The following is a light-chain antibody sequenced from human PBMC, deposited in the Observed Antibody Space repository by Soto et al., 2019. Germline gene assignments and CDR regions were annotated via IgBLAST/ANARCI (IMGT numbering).Light chain of an antibody. V-gene: IGLV2-14*01. CDR2: EVS. Sequence: QSVLTQPASASGSPGQSITISCTGTSSDVGGYNYVSWYQQHPGKAPKLMIYEVSNRPSGVSNRFSGSKSGNTASLTISGLQAEDEADYHCSSYTSSSTHYVFGTGTKVTVL. CDR1: SSDVGGYNY. CDR3: SSYTSSSTHYV. J-gene: IGLJ1*01.